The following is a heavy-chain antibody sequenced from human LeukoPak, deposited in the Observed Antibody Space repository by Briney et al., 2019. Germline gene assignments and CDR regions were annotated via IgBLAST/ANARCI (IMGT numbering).Heavy chain of an antibody. CDR2: MYYSGST. CDR3: ARDLSGSGNWFDP. Sequence: SETLTLTCTVSGVSISSGGHYWSWIRQHPGKGLEWIGYMYYSGSTYYNPSLESRVTMSIDASRNQFSLKVTSVPAADTAVYYCARDLSGSGNWFDPWGQGTLVTVSS. D-gene: IGHD3-10*01. V-gene: IGHV4-31*03. CDR1: GVSISSGGHY. J-gene: IGHJ5*02.